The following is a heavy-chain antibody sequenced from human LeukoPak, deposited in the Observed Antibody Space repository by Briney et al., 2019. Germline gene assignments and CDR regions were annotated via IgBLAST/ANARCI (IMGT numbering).Heavy chain of an antibody. CDR2: ISWNSGSI. Sequence: PGGSLRLSCAASGFTFDDYAMHWVRQAPGKGLEWVSGISWNSGSIGYADSVKGRFTISGDNAKNFLYLQMNSLRAEDTALYYCAKDLIAVAGPKVIDYWGQGTLVTVSS. CDR1: GFTFDDYA. CDR3: AKDLIAVAGPKVIDY. J-gene: IGHJ4*02. D-gene: IGHD6-19*01. V-gene: IGHV3-9*01.